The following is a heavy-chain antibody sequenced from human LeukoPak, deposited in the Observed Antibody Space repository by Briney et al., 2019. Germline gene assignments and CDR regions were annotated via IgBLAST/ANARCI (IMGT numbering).Heavy chain of an antibody. Sequence: SETLSLTCTVSGGSISSSSYYWGWIRQPPGKGLEWIGSIYYSGSTYYNPSLKSRVTLSVDTSKNQFSLKLSSVTAADTAVYYCASRDIVATMADYWGQGTLVTVSS. D-gene: IGHD5-12*01. CDR1: GGSISSSSYY. CDR2: IYYSGST. J-gene: IGHJ4*02. CDR3: ASRDIVATMADY. V-gene: IGHV4-39*01.